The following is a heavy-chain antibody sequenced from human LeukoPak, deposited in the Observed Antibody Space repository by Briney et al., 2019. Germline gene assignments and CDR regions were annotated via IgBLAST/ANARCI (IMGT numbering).Heavy chain of an antibody. Sequence: SETLSLTCAVYGGSFSGYYWSWIRQPPGKGLEWIGEINHSGSTNYNPSLKSRVTISVDTSKNQFSLKLSSVTAADTAVYYCARWGHYGTLGYWGQGTLVTVSS. CDR1: GGSFSGYY. J-gene: IGHJ4*02. CDR2: INHSGST. D-gene: IGHD4-17*01. CDR3: ARWGHYGTLGY. V-gene: IGHV4-34*01.